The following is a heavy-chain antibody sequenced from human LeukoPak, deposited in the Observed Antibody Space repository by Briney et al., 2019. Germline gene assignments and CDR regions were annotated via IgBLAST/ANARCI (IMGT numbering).Heavy chain of an antibody. J-gene: IGHJ4*02. Sequence: SQTLSLTCTVSGGSISSGSYYWSWIRQPAGKGLEWIGRIYTSGSTNYNPSLKSRVTISVDTSKNQFSLKLSSVTAADTAVYYCARGGYSYEDDYWGQGTLVTVSS. V-gene: IGHV4-61*02. CDR2: IYTSGST. D-gene: IGHD5-18*01. CDR1: GGSISSGSYY. CDR3: ARGGYSYEDDY.